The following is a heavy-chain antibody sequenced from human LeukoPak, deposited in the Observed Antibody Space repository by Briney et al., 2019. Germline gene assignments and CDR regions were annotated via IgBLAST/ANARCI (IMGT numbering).Heavy chain of an antibody. CDR1: GGSFSGYY. J-gene: IGHJ4*02. CDR2: INHSGST. CDR3: ARGLSFRLHGRFDY. D-gene: IGHD1-26*01. Sequence: SETLSLTCAVYGGSFSGYYWSWIRQPPGKGLEWIGEINHSGSTNYNPSLKSRVTISVDTSKNQFSLKLSSVTAADTAVYYCARGLSFRLHGRFDYWGQGTLVTVSS. V-gene: IGHV4-34*01.